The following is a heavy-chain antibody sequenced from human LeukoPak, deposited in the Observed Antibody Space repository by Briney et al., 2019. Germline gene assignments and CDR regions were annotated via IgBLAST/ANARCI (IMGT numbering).Heavy chain of an antibody. CDR3: ARLGGSHYGEYHFDS. V-gene: IGHV3-21*01. CDR1: GFSFSSCA. Sequence: GGSLRLSCAASGFSFSSCAMEWVRQTPGKGLEWVSSISTSSSHIYYADSVRGRFTISRDDAKNSLYLQMNSLRAEDTAVYYCARLGGSHYGEYHFDSWGQGTLVTVSS. CDR2: ISTSSSHI. D-gene: IGHD1-26*01. J-gene: IGHJ4*02.